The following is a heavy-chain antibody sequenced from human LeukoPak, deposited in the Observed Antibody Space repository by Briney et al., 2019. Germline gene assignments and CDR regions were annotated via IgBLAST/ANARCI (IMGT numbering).Heavy chain of an antibody. CDR3: ARDPSGSYFDY. CDR1: GYTFTGYY. V-gene: IGHV1-2*02. D-gene: IGHD1-26*01. CDR2: INPNSGGT. J-gene: IGHJ4*02. Sequence: ASVKVSCKASGYTFTGYYMHWVRQAPGQGLEWMGWINPNSGGTNYAQKFQGGVTMTRDTSISTAYMELSRLGSDDTAVYYCARDPSGSYFDYWGQGTLVTVSS.